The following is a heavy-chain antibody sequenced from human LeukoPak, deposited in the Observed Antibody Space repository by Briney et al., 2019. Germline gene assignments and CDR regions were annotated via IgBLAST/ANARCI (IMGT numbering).Heavy chain of an antibody. Sequence: GGSLRLSCTASGFSFSGHWMHWARQLPGKGLVWVSRINPTGSTTSYADSVKGRFTVSKDNAKNTLYLQVNNLRAEDTAVYYCARGPNSNWSGLDFWGQGTLLTVSS. J-gene: IGHJ4*02. CDR3: ARGPNSNWSGLDF. V-gene: IGHV3-74*01. CDR1: GFSFSGHW. CDR2: INPTGSTT. D-gene: IGHD6-6*01.